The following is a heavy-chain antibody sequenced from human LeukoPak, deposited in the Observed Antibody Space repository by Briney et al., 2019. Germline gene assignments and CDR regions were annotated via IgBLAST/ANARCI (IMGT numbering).Heavy chain of an antibody. CDR2: IYYSGST. D-gene: IGHD1-26*01. CDR1: GGSFSGYY. CDR3: ARAKIVGATTPFDY. V-gene: IGHV4-59*01. J-gene: IGHJ4*02. Sequence: SETLSLTCAVYGGSFSGYYWSWIRQPPGKGLEWIGYIYYSGSTNYNPSLKSRVTISVDTSKNQFSLKLSSVTAADTAVYYCARAKIVGATTPFDYWGQGTLVTVSS.